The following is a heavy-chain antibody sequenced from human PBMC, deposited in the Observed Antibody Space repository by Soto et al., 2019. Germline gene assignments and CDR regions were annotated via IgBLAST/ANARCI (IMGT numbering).Heavy chain of an antibody. CDR1: GFTLSSYA. V-gene: IGHV3-30-3*01. J-gene: IGHJ5*02. D-gene: IGHD1-1*01. Sequence: GXSLRLACAASGFTLSSYALHWVRQTPGKALEWVQLIPSDDNKTYYADPVKGRFTIPRDHSQNTLYLPMNSLRAEDTAVYYCAKGRRNHLIGQFDPWGQGTLVTVSS. CDR2: IPSDDNKT. CDR3: AKGRRNHLIGQFDP.